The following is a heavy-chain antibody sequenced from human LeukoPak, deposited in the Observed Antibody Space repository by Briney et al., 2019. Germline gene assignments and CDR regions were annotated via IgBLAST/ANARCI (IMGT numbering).Heavy chain of an antibody. V-gene: IGHV3-23*01. Sequence: GGSLRLSCAASGFTFRNYAMSWVRQAPEKGLEWVSGISGSDDSTYYAESVKGRFTISRDNSKNTLYLQMNNLRAEDTAVYYCARELSRTGAFDYRGQGTLVTVSS. CDR1: GFTFRNYA. D-gene: IGHD3-10*01. CDR2: ISGSDDST. J-gene: IGHJ4*02. CDR3: ARELSRTGAFDY.